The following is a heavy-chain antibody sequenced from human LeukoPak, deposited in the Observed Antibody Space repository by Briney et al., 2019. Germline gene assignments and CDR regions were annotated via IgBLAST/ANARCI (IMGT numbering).Heavy chain of an antibody. V-gene: IGHV1-69*04. CDR1: GGTFSSYA. Sequence: ASVKVSCKASGGTFSSYAISWVRQAPGQGLEWMGRIIPILGIANYAQKFQGRVTITRNTSISTAYMELSSLRSEDTAVYYCARGSLAMVRGVILGYWGQGTLVTVSS. CDR3: ARGSLAMVRGVILGY. CDR2: IIPILGIA. D-gene: IGHD3-10*01. J-gene: IGHJ4*02.